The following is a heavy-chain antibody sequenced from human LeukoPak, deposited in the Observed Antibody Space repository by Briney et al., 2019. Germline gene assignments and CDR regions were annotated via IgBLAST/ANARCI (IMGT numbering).Heavy chain of an antibody. V-gene: IGHV1-58*02. CDR2: IVVGSDNT. J-gene: IGHJ5*02. CDR3: AGRELHSGYESP. Sequence: SVKVSCKASGFTFISSAMQWVRQARGQRLEWIGWIVVGSDNTNYAQKFQERVTITRDMSTSTAYMELSSLRSEDTAVYYCAGRELHSGYESPWGQGTLVTVSS. CDR1: GFTFISSA. D-gene: IGHD5-12*01.